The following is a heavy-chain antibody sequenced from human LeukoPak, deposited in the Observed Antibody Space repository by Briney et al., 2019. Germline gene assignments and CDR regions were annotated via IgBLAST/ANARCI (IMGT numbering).Heavy chain of an antibody. CDR1: GFTLSSYW. V-gene: IGHV3-7*01. D-gene: IGHD6-13*01. Sequence: PGGSLRLSCAASGFTLSSYWMSWVRQAPGKGLEWVANIKQDGSEKYYVDSVKGRFTISRDNAKNSLYLQMNSLRAEDTAVCYCATSGYSSSWYFGWGQGTLVTVSS. CDR2: IKQDGSEK. CDR3: ATSGYSSSWYFG. J-gene: IGHJ4*02.